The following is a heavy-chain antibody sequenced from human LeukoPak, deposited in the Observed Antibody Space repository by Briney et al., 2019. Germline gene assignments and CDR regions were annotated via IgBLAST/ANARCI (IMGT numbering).Heavy chain of an antibody. Sequence: GGSLRLSCAASGFTFSNAWMSWVRQAPGKGLEWVGRIKSKTDGGTTDYAAPVKGRFTISRDDSKNTLYLQMNSLKTEDTAVYYCTTDADILTAPSSVYGMDVSGQGTTVTVSS. CDR1: GFTFSNAW. V-gene: IGHV3-15*05. CDR2: IKSKTDGGTT. D-gene: IGHD3-9*01. CDR3: TTDADILTAPSSVYGMDV. J-gene: IGHJ6*02.